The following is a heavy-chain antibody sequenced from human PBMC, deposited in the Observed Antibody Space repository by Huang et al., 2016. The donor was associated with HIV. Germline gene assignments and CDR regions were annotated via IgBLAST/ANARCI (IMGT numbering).Heavy chain of an antibody. CDR1: GGSITSSSYY. Sequence: QLQLQGSGPGLVKPSETLSLTCTVSGGSITSSSYYWGWIRQPPGKGLEWVGSIYCSGSTDDNPSLKIRVTVSVDTSKNQFSLKLSSVTAADTAVYYCARHFSYYDSSGYTPWDAFDIWGQGTMVTVSS. J-gene: IGHJ3*02. D-gene: IGHD3-22*01. CDR3: ARHFSYYDSSGYTPWDAFDI. V-gene: IGHV4-39*01. CDR2: IYCSGST.